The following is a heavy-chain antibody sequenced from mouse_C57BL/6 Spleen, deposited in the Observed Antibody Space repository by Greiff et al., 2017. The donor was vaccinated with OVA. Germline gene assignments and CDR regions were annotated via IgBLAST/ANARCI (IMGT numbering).Heavy chain of an antibody. CDR1: GYTFTSYW. CDR2: IDPSDSET. Sequence: QVHVKQPGAELVRPGSSVKLSCKASGYTFTSYWMHWVKQRPIQGLEWIGNIDPSDSETHYNQKFKDKATLTVDKSSSTAYMQLSSLTSEDSAVYYCARSYYDYDYYFDYWGQGTTLTVSS. J-gene: IGHJ2*01. D-gene: IGHD2-4*01. CDR3: ARSYYDYDYYFDY. V-gene: IGHV1-52*01.